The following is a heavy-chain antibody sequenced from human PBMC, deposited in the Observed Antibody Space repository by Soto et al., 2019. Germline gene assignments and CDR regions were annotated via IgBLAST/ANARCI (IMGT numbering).Heavy chain of an antibody. V-gene: IGHV3-21*01. CDR1: GFTFSSYS. CDR2: ISSSSSYI. Sequence: EVQLVESGGGLVKPGGSLRFSCAASGFTFSSYSMNWVRQAPGKGLEWVSSISSSSSYIYYADSVKGRFTISRDNAKNSLYLQMNTPRAEDTAVYYCARDKPWLVRIYYYGMDVWSQATTVTVAS. D-gene: IGHD6-19*01. J-gene: IGHJ6*02. CDR3: ARDKPWLVRIYYYGMDV.